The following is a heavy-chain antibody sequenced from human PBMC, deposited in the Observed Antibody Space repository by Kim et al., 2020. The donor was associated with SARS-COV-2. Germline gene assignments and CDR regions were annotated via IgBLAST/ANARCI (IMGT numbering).Heavy chain of an antibody. Sequence: ATAYAASVKGRFTISRDDSKNTAYLQMNSLKTEDTAVYYCSGSGWSGFDPWGQGTLVTVSS. J-gene: IGHJ5*02. D-gene: IGHD6-19*01. V-gene: IGHV3-73*01. CDR3: SGSGWSGFDP. CDR2: AT.